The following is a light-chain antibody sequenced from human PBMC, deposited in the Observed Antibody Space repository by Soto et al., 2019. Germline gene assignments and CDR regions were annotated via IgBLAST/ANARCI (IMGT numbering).Light chain of an antibody. CDR2: EVN. Sequence: QSALTQPPSASGSPGQSVAISCTGTTGDIGNYNFVSWYQQHPGKAPKLLIFEVNKRPSGVPDRFSGSKSGNTASLTVSGLQAEDEADYYCSSHGANSPYVFGTGTKVTVL. J-gene: IGLJ1*01. V-gene: IGLV2-8*01. CDR1: TGDIGNYNF. CDR3: SSHGANSPYV.